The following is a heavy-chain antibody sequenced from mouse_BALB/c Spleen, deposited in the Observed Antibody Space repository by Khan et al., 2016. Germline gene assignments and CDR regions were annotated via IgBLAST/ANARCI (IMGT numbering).Heavy chain of an antibody. CDR1: GYTFTNSG. J-gene: IGHJ4*01. CDR3: VREGSDSNDNLGVMDY. D-gene: IGHD2-12*01. Sequence: QIQLVQSGPELKKPGETVKISCKASGYTFTNSGMNWVRQAPGKGLKWMGRINTYTGETTYADDFKGRIALSLETSASIDYLQLNNIENEDMATYFCVREGSDSNDNLGVMDYWGQGTSVTVSS. V-gene: IGHV9-1*02. CDR2: INTYTGET.